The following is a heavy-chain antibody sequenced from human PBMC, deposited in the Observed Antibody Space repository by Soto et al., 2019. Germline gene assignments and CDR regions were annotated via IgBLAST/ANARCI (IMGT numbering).Heavy chain of an antibody. CDR1: GFTFSSYG. Sequence: GGSLRLSCAASGFTFSSYGMHWVRQAPGKGLEWVAVIWYDGSNKYYADSVKGRFTISRDNSKNTLYLQMNSLRAEDTAVYYCARDVQQLNYCYYGMDVWGQGTTVTVSS. J-gene: IGHJ6*02. CDR3: ARDVQQLNYCYYGMDV. CDR2: IWYDGSNK. D-gene: IGHD6-6*01. V-gene: IGHV3-33*01.